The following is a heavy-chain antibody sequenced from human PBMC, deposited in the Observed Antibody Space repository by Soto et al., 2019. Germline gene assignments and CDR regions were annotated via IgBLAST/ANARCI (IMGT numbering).Heavy chain of an antibody. CDR1: GYRVSSNIAA. CDR3: ARDGGDYYDSSGYYYGDAFDI. Sequence: SKTLSLTCAISGYRVSSNIAAWTLIRQSPSRCLEWLGRTYYRSKWYNDYAVSVESRITINPDTSKNQFSLQLNSVTPEDTAVYYCARDGGDYYDSSGYYYGDAFDIWGQGTMVTVSS. D-gene: IGHD3-22*01. V-gene: IGHV6-1*01. J-gene: IGHJ3*02. CDR2: TYYRSKWYN.